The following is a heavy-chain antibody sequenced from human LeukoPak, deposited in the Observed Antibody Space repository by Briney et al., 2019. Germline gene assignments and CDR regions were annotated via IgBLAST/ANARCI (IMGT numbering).Heavy chain of an antibody. CDR1: GGSISSSSYY. J-gene: IGHJ4*02. CDR3: ASHGSYYKVDY. D-gene: IGHD1-26*01. CDR2: IYYSGIT. Sequence: PSETLSLTCTVSGGSISSSSYYWGWIRQPPGKGLEWIGSIYYSGITSDNPSLKSRVTISVDTSKNQFSLKLSSVTAADTAVYYCASHGSYYKVDYWGQGTLVTVSS. V-gene: IGHV4-39*01.